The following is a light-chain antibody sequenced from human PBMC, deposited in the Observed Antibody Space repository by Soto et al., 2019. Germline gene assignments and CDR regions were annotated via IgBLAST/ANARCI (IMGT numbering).Light chain of an antibody. CDR3: QQRSNWPPLT. J-gene: IGKJ4*01. CDR2: DAS. V-gene: IGKV3-11*01. Sequence: EILLTKLPATLSLSPGERATLSCRASQSVSSYLAWYQQKPGQAPRLLIYDASNRATGIPARFSGSGSGTDFTLTISSLEPEDFAVYYCQQRSNWPPLTFGGGTKVDIK. CDR1: QSVSSY.